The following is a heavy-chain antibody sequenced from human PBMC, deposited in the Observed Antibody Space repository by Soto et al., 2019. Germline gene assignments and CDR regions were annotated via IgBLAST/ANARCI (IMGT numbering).Heavy chain of an antibody. D-gene: IGHD3-10*01. CDR2: ISGSGGST. Sequence: EVQLLESGGGLVQPGGSLRLSCAASGFTFSSYAMSWVRQAPGKGLEWVSAISGSGGSTYYADSVKGRFTISRDNSKNTLYLQMNRLRAEDTAVYYCAKDGSPFPTGFPYWGQGTLVTVSS. CDR3: AKDGSPFPTGFPY. J-gene: IGHJ4*02. CDR1: GFTFSSYA. V-gene: IGHV3-23*01.